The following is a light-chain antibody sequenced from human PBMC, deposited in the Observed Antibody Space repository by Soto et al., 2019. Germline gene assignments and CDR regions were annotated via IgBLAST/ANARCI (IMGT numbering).Light chain of an antibody. J-gene: IGLJ1*01. CDR2: EVS. Sequence: QSALTQPASVSGSPGQSITISCTGTSHDMGGYKYVCWYQQHPGKAPKLMIYEVSNRPSGVSNRFSGSKSGNTASLTISGLQTEDEADYYCCAYTSTSALYVFGTGTKLTVL. CDR3: CAYTSTSALYV. CDR1: SHDMGGYKY. V-gene: IGLV2-14*01.